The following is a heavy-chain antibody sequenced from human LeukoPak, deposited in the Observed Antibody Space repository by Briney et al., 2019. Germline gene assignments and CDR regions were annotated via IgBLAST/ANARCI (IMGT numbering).Heavy chain of an antibody. CDR2: LRFDGGDQ. CDR3: AKSVPAIRGEIDY. CDR1: GFTLSQYG. V-gene: IGHV3-30*02. J-gene: IGHJ4*02. Sequence: GGSLRLSCVASGFTLSQYGMHWVRQAPGKGLDGVAFLRFDGGDQSYADSVKGRFTISRDNSKNTLYLQMNSLRAEDTAVYYCAKSVPAIRGEIDYWGQGTLVTVSS. D-gene: IGHD3-10*01.